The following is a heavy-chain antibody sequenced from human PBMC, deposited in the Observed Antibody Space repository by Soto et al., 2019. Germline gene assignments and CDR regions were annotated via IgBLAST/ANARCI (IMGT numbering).Heavy chain of an antibody. CDR3: AVGIAARGSWFDP. V-gene: IGHV4-39*01. J-gene: IGHJ5*02. Sequence: KPSETLSLTCTVSGGSISSSSYYWGWIRQPPGKGLEWIGSIYYSGSTYYNPSLKSRVTISVDTSKNQFSLKLSSVTAADTAVYYCAVGIAARGSWFDPWGQGTLVTVSS. CDR2: IYYSGST. D-gene: IGHD6-6*01. CDR1: GGSISSSSYY.